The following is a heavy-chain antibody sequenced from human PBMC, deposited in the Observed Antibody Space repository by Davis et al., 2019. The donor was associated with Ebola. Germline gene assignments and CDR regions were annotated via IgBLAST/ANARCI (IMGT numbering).Heavy chain of an antibody. D-gene: IGHD2-2*01. CDR2: IKSKTDGGTT. J-gene: IGHJ4*02. CDR3: AKDEKWVVVPAAIDY. V-gene: IGHV3-15*01. CDR1: GFTFSNAW. Sequence: GESLKISCAASGFTFSNAWMSWVRQAPGKGLEWVGRIKSKTDGGTTDYAAPVKGRFTISRDNSKNTLYLQMNSLRAEDTAVYYCAKDEKWVVVPAAIDYWGQGTLVTVSS.